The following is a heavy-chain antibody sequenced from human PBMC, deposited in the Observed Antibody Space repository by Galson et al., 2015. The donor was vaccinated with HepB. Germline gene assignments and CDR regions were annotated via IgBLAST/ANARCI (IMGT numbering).Heavy chain of an antibody. D-gene: IGHD5-12*01. CDR1: GFTFTGYA. CDR3: AKDGVAKITHHDAFDI. J-gene: IGHJ3*02. CDR2: ISWNSGSI. Sequence: SLKLSCAASGFTFTGYAMHWVRQAPGKGLEWVSSISWNSGSIGYADSVKGRFTTSRDNAKNSLYLQMNGLRAEDTALYYCAKDGVAKITHHDAFDIWGQGTMVTVSS. V-gene: IGHV3-9*01.